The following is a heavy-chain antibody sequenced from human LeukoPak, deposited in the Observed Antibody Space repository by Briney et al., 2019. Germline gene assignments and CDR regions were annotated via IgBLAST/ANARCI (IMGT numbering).Heavy chain of an antibody. V-gene: IGHV4-30-2*03. Sequence: PSETLSLTCTVSGGSISRGGYCWSWIRQPPGKGLEWIGYIYHSGSTYYNPSFKSRVTISVDTSKNQFSLKLSSATAADTAVYYCARRSSGWSDLGRKYYFDYWGQGTLVTVSS. CDR3: ARRSSGWSDLGRKYYFDY. D-gene: IGHD6-19*01. J-gene: IGHJ4*02. CDR1: GGSISRGGYC. CDR2: IYHSGST.